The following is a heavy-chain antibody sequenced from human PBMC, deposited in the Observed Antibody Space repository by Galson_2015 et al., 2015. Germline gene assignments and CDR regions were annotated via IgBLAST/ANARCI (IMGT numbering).Heavy chain of an antibody. CDR2: ISYDGSNK. J-gene: IGHJ4*02. CDR1: GFTFSSYG. D-gene: IGHD3-16*02. Sequence: SLRLSCAASGFTFSSYGMHWVRQAPGKGLEWVAVISYDGSNKYYADSVKGRFTISRDNSKNTLYLQMNSLRAEDTAVYYCAKDKGVWGSYRDRGGNYFDYWGQGTLVTVSS. V-gene: IGHV3-30*18. CDR3: AKDKGVWGSYRDRGGNYFDY.